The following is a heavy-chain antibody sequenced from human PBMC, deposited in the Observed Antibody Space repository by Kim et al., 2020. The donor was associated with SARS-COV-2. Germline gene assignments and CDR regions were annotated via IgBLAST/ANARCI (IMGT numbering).Heavy chain of an antibody. J-gene: IGHJ5*02. V-gene: IGHV4-59*01. Sequence: PSPKSRVTLSVDTSKNQFSLKLSSVTAADTAVYYCARAASATGPYNYFDPWGQGTLVTVSS. D-gene: IGHD6-13*01. CDR3: ARAASATGPYNYFDP.